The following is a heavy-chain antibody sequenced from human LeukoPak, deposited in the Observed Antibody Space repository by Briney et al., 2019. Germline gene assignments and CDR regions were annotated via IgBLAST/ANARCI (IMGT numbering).Heavy chain of an antibody. CDR3: TSEYSSFPYYYYYMDV. V-gene: IGHV3-15*04. J-gene: IGHJ6*03. CDR1: GFTFSQAW. CDR2: IESNIDGGTV. Sequence: SGGSLRLSCAGSGFTFSQAWMNWVRQPPGKGLEWVGRIESNIDGGTVDYAAPVKGRFTISRDDSKNMVYLQMNSLKTEDTAVYYCTSEYSSFPYYYYYMDVWGKGTTVTVSS. D-gene: IGHD6-13*01.